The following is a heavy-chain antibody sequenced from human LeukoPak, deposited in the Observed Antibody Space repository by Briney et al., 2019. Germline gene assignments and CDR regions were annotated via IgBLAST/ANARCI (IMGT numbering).Heavy chain of an antibody. CDR2: ISSGTSFI. CDR1: GFPFSSYS. D-gene: IGHD2-21*02. V-gene: IGHV3-21*01. Sequence: GGSLRLSCAASGFPFSSYSVNWVRQAPGKGLEWVSSISSGTSFIYYADSVKGRFTISRDNAKNSLYLQMNSLRAEDTAVYYCARGTTALMDVWGKGTTVTVSS. CDR3: ARGTTALMDV. J-gene: IGHJ6*03.